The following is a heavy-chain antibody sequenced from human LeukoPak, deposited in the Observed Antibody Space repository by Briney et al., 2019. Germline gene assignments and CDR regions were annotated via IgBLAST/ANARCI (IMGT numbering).Heavy chain of an antibody. V-gene: IGHV1-69*05. CDR2: IIPIFGTA. CDR3: ANEGYYYDSSGYLDY. D-gene: IGHD3-22*01. CDR1: GGTFSSYA. J-gene: IGHJ4*02. Sequence: SVKVSCKAAGGTFSSYAISWVRQAPGQGLEWMGGIIPIFGTANYAQKFQGRVTITTDESTSTAYMELSSLRSEDTAVYYCANEGYYYDSSGYLDYWGQGTLVTVSS.